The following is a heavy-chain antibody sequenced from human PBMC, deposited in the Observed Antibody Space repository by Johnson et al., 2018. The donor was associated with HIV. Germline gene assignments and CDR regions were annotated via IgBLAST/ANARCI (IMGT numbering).Heavy chain of an antibody. J-gene: IGHJ3*02. V-gene: IGHV3-33*01. CDR2: VWYDGSNE. CDR1: GFTFSNYG. CDR3: TTFGYSSGWYANAFDI. Sequence: QVQLVESGGGVVQPGRSLRLSCAASGFTFSNYGMHWVRQAPGKGLDWVAVVWYDGSNEYYADSVKGRFTISRDNSKNTLYLQMNSLRAEDTAVYYCTTFGYSSGWYANAFDIWGQGTMVTVSS. D-gene: IGHD6-19*01.